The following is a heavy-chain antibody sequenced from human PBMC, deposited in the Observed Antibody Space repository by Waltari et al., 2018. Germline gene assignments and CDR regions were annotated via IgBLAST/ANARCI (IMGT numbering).Heavy chain of an antibody. D-gene: IGHD3-3*01. Sequence: QVQLVQSGAEVKKPGASVKVSCKASGYTFTSYALHWLRQAPGQRLEWMGWINSGNGNTKYSQKFQGRVTITRDTSASTAYMELSSLRSEDTAVYYCARVPAYYDFWSGYNNYYGMDVWCQGTTVTVSS. CDR1: GYTFTSYA. V-gene: IGHV1-3*01. CDR2: INSGNGNT. CDR3: ARVPAYYDFWSGYNNYYGMDV. J-gene: IGHJ6*02.